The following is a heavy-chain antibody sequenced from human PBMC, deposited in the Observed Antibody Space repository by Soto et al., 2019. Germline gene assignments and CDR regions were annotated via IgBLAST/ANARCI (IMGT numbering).Heavy chain of an antibody. CDR3: ARARNYDFWSGPWYYYYGMDV. CDR1: GFTFSSYG. D-gene: IGHD3-3*01. CDR2: IWYDGSNK. J-gene: IGHJ6*02. Sequence: GGSLRLSCAASGFTFSSYGMHWVRQAPGKGLEWVAVIWYDGSNKYYADSVKGRFTISRDNSKNTLYLQMNSLRAEDTAVYYCARARNYDFWSGPWYYYYGMDVWGQGTTVTVSS. V-gene: IGHV3-33*01.